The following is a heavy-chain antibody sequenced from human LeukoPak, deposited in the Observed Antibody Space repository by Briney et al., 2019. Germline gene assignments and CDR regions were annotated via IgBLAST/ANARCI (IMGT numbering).Heavy chain of an antibody. Sequence: PSETLSLTCTVSGGSISISSDYWGWIRQPPGEGLEWIGDIYYSGTTNYNPSLKSRVTMPVDTSKNQFSLKLNSATAADTAVYYCARRLSTRSYYLDDWGQGTLVTVSS. D-gene: IGHD2/OR15-2a*01. CDR1: GGSISISSDY. J-gene: IGHJ4*02. CDR2: IYYSGTT. V-gene: IGHV4-39*01. CDR3: ARRLSTRSYYLDD.